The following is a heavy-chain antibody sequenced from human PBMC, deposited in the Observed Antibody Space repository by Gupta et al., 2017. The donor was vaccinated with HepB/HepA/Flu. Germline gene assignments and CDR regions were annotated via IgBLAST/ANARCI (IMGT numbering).Heavy chain of an antibody. CDR1: GGSISSSSYY. V-gene: IGHV4-39*01. CDR2: IYYSGST. Sequence: QLQLQESGPGLVKPSETLSLTCTVSGGSISSSSYYWGWIRQPPGKGLEWIGSIYYSGSTYYNPSLKSRVTISVETSKNQFSLKLSSVTAADTAVYYCARRGGDGYNYGSYIWGQGTMVTVSS. D-gene: IGHD5-24*01. J-gene: IGHJ3*02. CDR3: ARRGGDGYNYGSYI.